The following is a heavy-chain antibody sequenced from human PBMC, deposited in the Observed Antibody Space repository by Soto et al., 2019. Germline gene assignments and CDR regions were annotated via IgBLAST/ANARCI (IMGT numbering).Heavy chain of an antibody. CDR1: GGFISSYY. J-gene: IGHJ4*02. D-gene: IGHD3-10*01. V-gene: IGHV4-59*01. CDR3: ASQTTTRGYYFDY. Sequence: PSETLSLTCNVSGGFISSYYWSWIRRPPGKGLEWIGYIYYSGSINYKPSLKSRVTISVDTSKNQFSLKLSSVTAADTAVYYCASQTTTRGYYFDYWGQGTLVTVSS. CDR2: IYYSGSI.